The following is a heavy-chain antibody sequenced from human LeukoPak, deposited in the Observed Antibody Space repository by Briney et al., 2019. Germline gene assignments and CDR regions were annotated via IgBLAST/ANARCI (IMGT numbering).Heavy chain of an antibody. CDR1: GYTFTSYD. V-gene: IGHV1-8*01. D-gene: IGHD3-10*01. CDR2: MNPNSGNT. CDR3: ARRMVRGVIIKGNFDY. Sequence: ASVKVSCKASGYTFTSYDINWVRQAPGQGLEWMGWMNPNSGNTGYAQKFQGRVTMTRNTSISTAYMELSSLRSEDTAVYYCARRMVRGVIIKGNFDYWGQGTLVTVSS. J-gene: IGHJ4*02.